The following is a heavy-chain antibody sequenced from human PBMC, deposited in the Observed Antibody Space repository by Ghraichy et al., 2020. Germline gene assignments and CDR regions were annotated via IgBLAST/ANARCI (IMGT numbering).Heavy chain of an antibody. Sequence: SETLSLTCAVYGGSFSGYYWSWIRQPPGKGLEWIGEINHSGSTNYNPSLKSRVTISVDTSKNQFSLKLSSVTAADTAVYYCARGVGAAARGDIDYWGQGTLVTVSS. D-gene: IGHD6-13*01. CDR3: ARGVGAAARGDIDY. CDR1: GGSFSGYY. V-gene: IGHV4-34*01. J-gene: IGHJ4*02. CDR2: INHSGST.